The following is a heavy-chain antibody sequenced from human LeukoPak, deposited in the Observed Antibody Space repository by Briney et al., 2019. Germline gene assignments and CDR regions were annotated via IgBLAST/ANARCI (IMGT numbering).Heavy chain of an antibody. V-gene: IGHV3-21*01. Sequence: GGSLRLSCAASGFTFSTYSMTWVRQAPGKGLEWVSSISGSSSYIYYADSVTGRFTISRDNAKNSLYLQMNSLRAEDTAVYYCARAPYYGSGSYRHGMDVWGQGTTVTVSS. J-gene: IGHJ6*02. CDR3: ARAPYYGSGSYRHGMDV. CDR2: ISGSSSYI. D-gene: IGHD3-10*01. CDR1: GFTFSTYS.